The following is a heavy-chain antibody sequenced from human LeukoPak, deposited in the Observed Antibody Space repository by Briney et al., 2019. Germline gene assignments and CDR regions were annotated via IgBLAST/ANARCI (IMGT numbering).Heavy chain of an antibody. Sequence: PGGSLRLSCAASGFTFSSYAMSWVRQAPGKGLEWVSGISGSGDNTNYADSVKGRFTISRDNSKNTLYVQVNSLGTEDTAAYYCAKGSYYDSSSSFYFDYWGQGTLVTVSS. V-gene: IGHV3-23*01. CDR2: ISGSGDNT. D-gene: IGHD3-22*01. CDR3: AKGSYYDSSSSFYFDY. J-gene: IGHJ4*02. CDR1: GFTFSSYA.